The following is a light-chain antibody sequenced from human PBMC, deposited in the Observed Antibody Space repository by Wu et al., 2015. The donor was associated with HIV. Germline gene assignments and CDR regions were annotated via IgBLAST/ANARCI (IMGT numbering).Light chain of an antibody. CDR2: GAS. J-gene: IGKJ5*01. V-gene: IGKV3-15*01. Sequence: EIVMTQSPATLSVSPGERATLSCRASQSVSSNLAWYQQKPGQAPRLLIYGASTRATGIPARFSGSGSGTEYTLTITSLQSEDFAVYYCQQGDNWPLTFGQGTRLEIK. CDR1: QSVSSN. CDR3: QQGDNWPLT.